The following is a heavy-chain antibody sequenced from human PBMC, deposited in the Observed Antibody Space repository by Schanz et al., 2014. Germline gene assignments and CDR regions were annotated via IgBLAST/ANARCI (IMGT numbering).Heavy chain of an antibody. Sequence: EVQLVESGGGLVQPGGSLRLSCAASRFTFSDYSMNWVRQAPGKGLEWVSSISGSSDYINYVDSVKGRFTISRDNAKNTLYLQMNSLRAEDTAVYYCARPLGPNYYYYGLDVWGQGTTVTVSS. CDR3: ARPLGPNYYYYGLDV. CDR1: RFTFSDYS. J-gene: IGHJ6*02. V-gene: IGHV3-21*01. CDR2: ISGSSDYI.